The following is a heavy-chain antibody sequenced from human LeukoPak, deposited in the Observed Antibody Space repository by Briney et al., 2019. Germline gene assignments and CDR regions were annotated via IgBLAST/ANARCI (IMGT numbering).Heavy chain of an antibody. Sequence: GGSLRLSSAASGFTFSYFGMHRVRQAPGKGLEWVAVISYDGSKKYYAESVKGRFTISRDNSKSTLYLQMNRLRADDKALYYCVKDRSGAAAGIRLDSWDQGTLVTVSS. CDR2: ISYDGSKK. V-gene: IGHV3-30*18. D-gene: IGHD6-13*01. J-gene: IGHJ4*02. CDR3: VKDRSGAAAGIRLDS. CDR1: GFTFSYFG.